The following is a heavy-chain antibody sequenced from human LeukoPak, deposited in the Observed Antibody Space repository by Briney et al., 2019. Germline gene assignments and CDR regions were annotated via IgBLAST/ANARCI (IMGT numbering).Heavy chain of an antibody. J-gene: IGHJ5*02. CDR3: VRGEGWFDP. V-gene: IGHV4-30-4*01. Sequence: SQTLSLSCTVSGGSLSSGDYYRSWIRQPPGKGLEWLGYIYYSGSTYYNPSLKSRVTISVDTSKNQFSLKLSSVTAADTAVYYCVRGEGWFDPWGQGTLVTVSS. CDR2: IYYSGST. CDR1: GGSLSSGDYY.